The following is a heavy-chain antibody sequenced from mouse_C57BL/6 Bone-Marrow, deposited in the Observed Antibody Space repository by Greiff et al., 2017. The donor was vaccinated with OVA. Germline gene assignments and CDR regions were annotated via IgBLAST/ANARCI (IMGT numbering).Heavy chain of an antibody. D-gene: IGHD1-1*01. CDR3: ARWGYYYGSSYYAMDY. J-gene: IGHJ4*01. Sequence: VQLQQSGPELVKPGASVKISCKASGYSFTGYYMHWVKQSHGNILDWIGYIYPYNGVSSYNQKFKGKATLTVDKSSSTAYMELRSLTSEDSAVYYCARWGYYYGSSYYAMDYWGQGTSVTVSS. CDR1: GYSFTGYY. V-gene: IGHV1-31*01. CDR2: IYPYNGVS.